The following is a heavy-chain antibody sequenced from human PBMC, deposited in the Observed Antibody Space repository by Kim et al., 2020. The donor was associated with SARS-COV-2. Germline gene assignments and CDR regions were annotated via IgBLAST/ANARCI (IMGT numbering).Heavy chain of an antibody. J-gene: IGHJ6*03. CDR3: ARRGEVGATALYYYYYMDV. CDR2: INPNSGGT. V-gene: IGHV1-2*02. D-gene: IGHD1-26*01. CDR1: GYTFTGYY. Sequence: ASVKVSCKASGYTFTGYYMHWVRQAPGQGLEWMGWINPNSGGTTYAQKFQGRVTMTRDTSISTAYMELSRLISDDTAVYYCARRGEVGATALYYYYYMDVWGKGTTVTVSS.